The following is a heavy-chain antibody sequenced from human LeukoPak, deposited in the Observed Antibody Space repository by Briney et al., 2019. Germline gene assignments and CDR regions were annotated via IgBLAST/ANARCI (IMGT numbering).Heavy chain of an antibody. CDR1: GGSFSGYY. V-gene: IGHV4-34*01. CDR3: ARGRDPY. CDR2: INHSGST. J-gene: IGHJ4*02. D-gene: IGHD5-24*01. Sequence: SETLSLTCAVYGGSFSGYYWTWIRQPPGRGLEWIGEINHSGSTNYNPPLKSRVTISVDTSKSQFSLKLNSVTAAHTAMYYCARGRDPYWGQGTLVTVSS.